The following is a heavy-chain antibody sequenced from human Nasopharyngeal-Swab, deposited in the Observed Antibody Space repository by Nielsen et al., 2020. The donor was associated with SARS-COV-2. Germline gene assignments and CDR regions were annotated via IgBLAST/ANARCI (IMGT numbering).Heavy chain of an antibody. CDR1: GGSFSGYY. D-gene: IGHD6-13*01. CDR2: INHSGST. Sequence: SGTLSLTCAVYGGSFSGYYWSWIRQPPGKGLEWIGEINHSGSTNYNPSLKSRVTISVDTSKNQFSLKLSSVTAADTAVYYCARGPYSSSWGHYYGMDVWGQGTTVTVSS. V-gene: IGHV4-34*01. CDR3: ARGPYSSSWGHYYGMDV. J-gene: IGHJ6*02.